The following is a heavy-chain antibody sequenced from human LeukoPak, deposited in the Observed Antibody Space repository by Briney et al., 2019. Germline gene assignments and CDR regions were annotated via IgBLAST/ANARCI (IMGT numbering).Heavy chain of an antibody. J-gene: IGHJ4*02. CDR1: GFTFSSSW. CDR2: IKQDGSER. D-gene: IGHD3/OR15-3a*01. Sequence: QPGGSLRLSCAASGFTFSSSWMSWVRQAPGRGLEWVATIKQDGSERYYVDSVKGQLTISRDNADNSLYLQMNSLRAEDTAVYFCARGTGYYVYWGQGTLVTVSS. V-gene: IGHV3-7*03. CDR3: ARGTGYYVY.